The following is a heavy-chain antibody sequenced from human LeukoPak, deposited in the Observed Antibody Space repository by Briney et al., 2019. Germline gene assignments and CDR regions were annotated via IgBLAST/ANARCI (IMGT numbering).Heavy chain of an antibody. CDR1: GGTFSKYA. V-gene: IGHV1-69*10. D-gene: IGHD2-15*01. CDR3: ARGGANCSGGRCPLNWFDP. J-gene: IGHJ5*02. Sequence: APVKVSCKASGGTFSKYAIVWVRQAPGQGLEWMGRIIPMVDRENYAQKFQGRVTITADKFTNTAYMELSSLRSEDSAVYYCARGGANCSGGRCPLNWFDPWGQGTPVTVSS. CDR2: IIPMVDRE.